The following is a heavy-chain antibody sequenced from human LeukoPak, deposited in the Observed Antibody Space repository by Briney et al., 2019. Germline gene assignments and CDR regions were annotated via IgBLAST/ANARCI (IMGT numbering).Heavy chain of an antibody. CDR1: GFTFSDYY. CDR3: ARGRIFSSSWYDPLTLYFDY. Sequence: GGSLRLSCAASGFTFSDYYMSWIRQAPGKGLEWVSYISSSGSTIYYADSVKGRFTISRDNAKNSLYLQMNSLRAEDTAVYYCARGRIFSSSWYDPLTLYFDYWGQGTLVTVSS. D-gene: IGHD6-13*01. V-gene: IGHV3-11*01. CDR2: ISSSGSTI. J-gene: IGHJ4*02.